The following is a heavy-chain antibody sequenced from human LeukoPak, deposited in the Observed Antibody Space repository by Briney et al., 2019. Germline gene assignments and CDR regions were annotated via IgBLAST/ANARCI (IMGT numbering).Heavy chain of an antibody. J-gene: IGHJ2*01. CDR3: ARVGIAVAGTVVWDWYFDL. Sequence: SETLFLTCTVSGGSISSYYWSWIRQPPGKGLEWIGYIYYSGSTNYNPSLKSRVTISVDTSKNQFSLKLSSVTAADTAVYYCARVGIAVAGTVVWDWYFDLWGRGTLVTVSS. V-gene: IGHV4-59*08. CDR2: IYYSGST. CDR1: GGSISSYY. D-gene: IGHD6-19*01.